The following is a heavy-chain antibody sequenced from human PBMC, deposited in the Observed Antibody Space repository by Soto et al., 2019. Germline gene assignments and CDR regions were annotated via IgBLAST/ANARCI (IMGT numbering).Heavy chain of an antibody. D-gene: IGHD3-22*01. J-gene: IGHJ3*02. Sequence: SLRLSCAASGFTFSSYAMSWVRQAPGKGLEWASAISGSGGSTYYADSVKGRFTISRDNSKNTLYLQMNSLRAEDTAVYYCAKGWSSGYYYRAFDIWGQGTMVTVSS. CDR2: ISGSGGST. V-gene: IGHV3-23*01. CDR1: GFTFSSYA. CDR3: AKGWSSGYYYRAFDI.